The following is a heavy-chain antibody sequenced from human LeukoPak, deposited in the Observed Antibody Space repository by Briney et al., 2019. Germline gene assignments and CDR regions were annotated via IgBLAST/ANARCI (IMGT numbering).Heavy chain of an antibody. J-gene: IGHJ4*02. CDR3: ATEHYYDSSGYLDY. D-gene: IGHD3-22*01. CDR1: GYTFTGYY. CDR2: INPNSGGT. Sequence: ASVKVSCKASGYTFTGYYMHWVRQAPGQGLEWMGWINPNSGGTNYAQKFQGRVTMTRDTSISTAYMELSRLRSDDTAVYYCATEHYYDSSGYLDYWGQGTLVAVSS. V-gene: IGHV1-2*02.